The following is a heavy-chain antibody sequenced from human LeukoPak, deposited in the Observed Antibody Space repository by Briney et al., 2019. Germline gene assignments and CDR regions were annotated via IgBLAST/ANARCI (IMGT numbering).Heavy chain of an antibody. D-gene: IGHD3-10*01. CDR1: GLTISSYS. CDR3: ARALWFGETFPAY. J-gene: IGHJ4*02. CDR2: ISSSSSTI. V-gene: IGHV3-48*01. Sequence: GGSLRLSCAASGLTISSYSMNWVRQAPGKGLQWVSYISSSSSTIYYADSVKGRFTISRDNAKNSLCLQMNSLRAEDTAVYYCARALWFGETFPAYWGQGTLVTVSS.